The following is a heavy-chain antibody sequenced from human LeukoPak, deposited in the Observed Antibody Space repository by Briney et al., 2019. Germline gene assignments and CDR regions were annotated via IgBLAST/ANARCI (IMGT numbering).Heavy chain of an antibody. CDR1: GGSISSYY. D-gene: IGHD3-3*01. CDR2: IYYSGST. V-gene: IGHV4-59*12. Sequence: SETLSLTCTVSGGSISSYYWSWIRQPPGKGLEWIGYIYYSGSTNYNPSLRGRVTISGDRSKEQFSLKLRALAAADTAMYYVAGDVGYDFWSGYYDHNWFDPWGQGTLVTVSS. CDR3: AGDVGYDFWSGYYDHNWFDP. J-gene: IGHJ5*02.